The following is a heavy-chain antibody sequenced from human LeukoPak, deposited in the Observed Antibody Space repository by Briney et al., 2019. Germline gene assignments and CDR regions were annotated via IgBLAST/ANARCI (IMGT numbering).Heavy chain of an antibody. Sequence: PSETLSLTCAVYGGSFSGYYWSWIRQPPGKGLEWIGEINHSGSTNYNPSLKSRVTISVDTSKNQFSLKLSSVTAADTAVYYCARVGTDFWSGYYSPSSYGMDVWGQGTTVTVSS. CDR3: ARVGTDFWSGYYSPSSYGMDV. V-gene: IGHV4-34*01. D-gene: IGHD3-3*01. CDR1: GGSFSGYY. CDR2: INHSGST. J-gene: IGHJ6*02.